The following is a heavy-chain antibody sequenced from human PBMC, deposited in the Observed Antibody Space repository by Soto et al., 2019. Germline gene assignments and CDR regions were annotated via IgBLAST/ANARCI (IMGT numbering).Heavy chain of an antibody. CDR3: ASHYDLWTGYLSPVDY. V-gene: IGHV3-11*01. Sequence: QVQLVESGGDLVKPGGSLRLSCAASGYTFSDYYLSWIRQAPGKGLEWIAYIDTSSTKIYYADSVRGRFTISRDNSKNSLCLEMNNLRVEDTAVYFCASHYDLWTGYLSPVDYWGRGTLVTVSS. D-gene: IGHD3-3*01. CDR1: GYTFSDYY. CDR2: IDTSSTKI. J-gene: IGHJ4*02.